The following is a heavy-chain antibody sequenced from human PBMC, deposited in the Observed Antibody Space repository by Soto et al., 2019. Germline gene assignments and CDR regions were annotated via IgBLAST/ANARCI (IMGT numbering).Heavy chain of an antibody. CDR3: ARGPSGDKVDS. V-gene: IGHV4-30-4*01. J-gene: IGHJ4*02. D-gene: IGHD2-21*02. CDR2: IYDGGRT. Sequence: QVQLQESGPGLVEPSQTLSLTCTVSGGSISTVDYWWSWIRQSPDMGLEWIGHIYDGGRTYNNPSLESRVTMSVDTSKTQLSLTLSSFSAADTAVYYCARGPSGDKVDSWGQGTLVTVSS. CDR1: GGSISTVDYW.